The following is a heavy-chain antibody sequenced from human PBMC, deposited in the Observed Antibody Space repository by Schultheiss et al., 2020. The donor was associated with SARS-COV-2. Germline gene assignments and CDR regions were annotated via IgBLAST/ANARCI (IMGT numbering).Heavy chain of an antibody. D-gene: IGHD3-9*01. V-gene: IGHV3-30*01. J-gene: IGHJ3*02. Sequence: GESLKISCAASGFTFSSYAMHWVRQAPGKGLEWVAVISYDGSNKYYADSVKGRFTISRDNSKNTLYLQMNSLRAEDTAVYYCARDRRDDIQPQSAFDIWGKGTMVTVSS. CDR1: GFTFSSYA. CDR2: ISYDGSNK. CDR3: ARDRRDDIQPQSAFDI.